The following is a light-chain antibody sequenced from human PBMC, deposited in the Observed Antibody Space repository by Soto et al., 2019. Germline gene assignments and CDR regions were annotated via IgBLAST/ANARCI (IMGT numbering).Light chain of an antibody. J-gene: IGLJ2*01. CDR3: CSYTSSSTLV. Sequence: QSVLTQPASVSGSPGQSITISCTGTNSDVGGFNYVSWYQQHPDKAPKLIIFEVTDRPSGVSNRFSGSKSGNTASLTISGLQSEDEAEYYCCSYTSSSTLVFGGGTKLTVL. V-gene: IGLV2-14*01. CDR1: NSDVGGFNY. CDR2: EVT.